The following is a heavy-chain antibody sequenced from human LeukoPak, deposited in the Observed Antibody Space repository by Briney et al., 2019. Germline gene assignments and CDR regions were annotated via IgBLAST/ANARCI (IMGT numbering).Heavy chain of an antibody. CDR2: INHSGST. CDR1: GGSFSGYY. Sequence: PSETLSLTCAVYGGSFSGYYWSWIRQPPGKGLEWIGEINHSGSTNYNPSLKSRVTISVDTSKNQFSLKLSSVTAADTAVYYCARDLDYWGQGTLVTVSS. V-gene: IGHV4-34*01. J-gene: IGHJ4*02. CDR3: ARDLDY.